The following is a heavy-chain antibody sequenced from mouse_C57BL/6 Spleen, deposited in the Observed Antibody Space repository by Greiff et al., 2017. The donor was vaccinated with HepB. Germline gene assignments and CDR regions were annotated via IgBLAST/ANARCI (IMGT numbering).Heavy chain of an antibody. J-gene: IGHJ3*01. CDR1: GYTFTSYW. V-gene: IGHV1-64*01. CDR2: IHPNSGST. D-gene: IGHD2-4*01. CDR3: ARWGYDYDDAY. Sequence: VQLQQPGAELVKPGASVKLSCKASGYTFTSYWMHWVKQRPGQGLEWIGMIHPNSGSTNYNEKFKSKATLTVDKSSSTAYMQLSSLTSEDSAVYYCARWGYDYDDAYWGQGTLVTVSA.